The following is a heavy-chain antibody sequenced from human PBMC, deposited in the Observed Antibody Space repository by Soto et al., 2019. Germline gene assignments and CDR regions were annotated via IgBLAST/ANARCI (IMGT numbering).Heavy chain of an antibody. CDR1: GFSFSSFA. V-gene: IGHV3-23*01. Sequence: GGSLRLSCAASGFSFSSFAMSWVRQAPGKGLEWVSVISDRDGSTYFADSVKGRFTISRDDSKSTLYLQMNSLRAEDTAVYYCALRNGGYSGYDYSYYYYGMDVWGQGTTVTVSS. CDR2: ISDRDGST. CDR3: ALRNGGYSGYDYSYYYYGMDV. D-gene: IGHD5-12*01. J-gene: IGHJ6*02.